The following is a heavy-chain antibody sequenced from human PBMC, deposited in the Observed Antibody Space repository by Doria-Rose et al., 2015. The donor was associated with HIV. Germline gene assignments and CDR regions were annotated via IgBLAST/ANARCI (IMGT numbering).Heavy chain of an antibody. Sequence: PGWSLRLSCAASGFTFSRYSMNWVRQAPGKGLEWVSSISSSSEYIYYVDSVQGRFTISRDNAKNSVYLQMNSLRTEDTAVYYCARDHYDSGGYYSDWGPGTLVTVAS. D-gene: IGHD3-22*01. CDR2: ISSSSEYI. CDR3: ARDHYDSGGYYSD. CDR1: GFTFSRYS. V-gene: IGHV3-21*03. J-gene: IGHJ4*02.